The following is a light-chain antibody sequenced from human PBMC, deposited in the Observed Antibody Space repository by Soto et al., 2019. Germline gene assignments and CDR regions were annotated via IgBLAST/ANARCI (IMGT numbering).Light chain of an antibody. J-gene: IGLJ2*01. CDR1: SSDVGGYNY. V-gene: IGLV2-8*01. Sequence: QSVLTQPPSASGSPGQSVTISCTGTSSDVGGYNYVSWYQQHPGKVPKLMIYEVNNRPSGVPDRFSGSKSGTTASLTVSGLQAEDEDDYYCSSYGGSNNLIFGGGTKLTVL. CDR2: EVN. CDR3: SSYGGSNNLI.